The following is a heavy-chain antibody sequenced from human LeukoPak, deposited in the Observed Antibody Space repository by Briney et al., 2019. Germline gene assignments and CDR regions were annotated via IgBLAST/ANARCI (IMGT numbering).Heavy chain of an antibody. CDR3: ARPYYDSSGYHQICYFDY. D-gene: IGHD3-22*01. V-gene: IGHV4-39*01. J-gene: IGHJ4*02. Sequence: SETLSLTCTVSGGSISSSSYYWGWIRQPPGKGLEWIGSIYYSGSTYYNPSLKSRVTISVDTSKNQFSLNLSSVTAADTAVYYCARPYYDSSGYHQICYFDYWGQGTLVTVSS. CDR1: GGSISSSSYY. CDR2: IYYSGST.